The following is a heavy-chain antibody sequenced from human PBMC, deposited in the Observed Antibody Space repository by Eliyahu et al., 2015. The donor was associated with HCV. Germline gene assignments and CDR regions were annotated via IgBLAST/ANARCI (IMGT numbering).Heavy chain of an antibody. CDR2: ISSSGSTI. Sequence: EVQLVESGGGLVQPGGSLRXSCAXSGFXFXXYEMNWVRQAPGKGLEWVSYISSSGSTIYYADSVKGRFTISRDNAKNSLYLQMNSLRAEDTAVYYCATITMVRGVDPYGMDVWGQGTTVTVSS. V-gene: IGHV3-48*03. CDR1: GFXFXXYE. CDR3: ATITMVRGVDPYGMDV. D-gene: IGHD3-10*01. J-gene: IGHJ6*02.